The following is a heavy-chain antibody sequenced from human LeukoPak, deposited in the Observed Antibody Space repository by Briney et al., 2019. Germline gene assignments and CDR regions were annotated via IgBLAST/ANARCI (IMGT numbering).Heavy chain of an antibody. J-gene: IGHJ3*02. CDR2: MNPNSGNT. CDR1: GYTFTSYD. D-gene: IGHD3-3*01. CDR3: ARARGNDFWSGYYTKKNAFDI. V-gene: IGHV1-8*01. Sequence: ASVKVSCKASGYTFTSYDINWVRQATGQGVEWMGWMNPNSGNTGYAQKFQGRVTMTRNTSISTAYMELSSLRSEDTAVYYCARARGNDFWSGYYTKKNAFDIWGQGTMVTVSS.